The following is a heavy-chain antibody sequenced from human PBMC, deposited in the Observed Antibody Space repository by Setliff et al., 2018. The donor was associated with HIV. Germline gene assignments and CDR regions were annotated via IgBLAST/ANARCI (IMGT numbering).Heavy chain of an antibody. V-gene: IGHV4-39*01. CDR1: GGSISSSSYY. D-gene: IGHD3-9*01. CDR3: ATRNTLRYFEWLNYYYYYMDV. J-gene: IGHJ6*03. CDR2: IYYSGST. Sequence: PSETLSLTCTVSGGSISSSSYYWGWIRQPPGKGLEWIGSIYYSGSTNYNPSLKSRVTISVDTSENQFSLKLSSVTAADTAVYYCATRNTLRYFEWLNYYYYYMDVWGKGTTVTVSS.